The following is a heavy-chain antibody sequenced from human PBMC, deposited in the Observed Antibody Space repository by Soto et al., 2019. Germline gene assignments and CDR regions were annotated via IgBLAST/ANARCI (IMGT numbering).Heavy chain of an antibody. CDR2: IFSSGST. V-gene: IGHV4-4*07. CDR1: GGSINTFH. J-gene: IGHJ4*02. Sequence: SETLSLTCTVSGGSINTFHWSWVRQPAGKGLEWIGRIFSSGSTSFNPSLESRVAMSVDTSKNHFSLNLSSVTAADMAVYYCAREGSYSAYNFAHGIQLWSFDFWGQGAPVTVSS. D-gene: IGHD5-12*01. CDR3: AREGSYSAYNFAHGIQLWSFDF.